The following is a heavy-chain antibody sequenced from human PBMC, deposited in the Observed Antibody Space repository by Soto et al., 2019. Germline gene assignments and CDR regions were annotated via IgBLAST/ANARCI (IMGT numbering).Heavy chain of an antibody. V-gene: IGHV3-30-3*01. CDR2: ISYDGSNE. J-gene: IGHJ4*02. Sequence: PGGSLRLSCAASGFTFGSFAMHWVRQTPGKGLQWVAIISYDGSNEYYADSVKGRFTISRDNFKKTLYLQMSSLRAEDTAVYYCARDPDSSGYYVFDYWGPGTLVTVSS. CDR3: ARDPDSSGYYVFDY. D-gene: IGHD3-22*01. CDR1: GFTFGSFA.